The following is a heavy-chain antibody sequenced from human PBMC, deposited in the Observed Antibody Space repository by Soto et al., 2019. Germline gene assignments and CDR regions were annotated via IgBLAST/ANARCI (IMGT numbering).Heavy chain of an antibody. J-gene: IGHJ5*02. V-gene: IGHV5-10-1*01. D-gene: IGHD2-15*01. CDR3: ARGYCSGGSCPNWFDP. CDR1: GYSFTSYW. Sequence: PGESLKISCKGSGYSFTSYWISWVRQMPGKGLEWMGRIDPSDSYTNYSPSFQGHVTISADKSISTAYLQWSSLNASDTAMYYCARGYCSGGSCPNWFDPWGQGTLVTVSS. CDR2: IDPSDSYT.